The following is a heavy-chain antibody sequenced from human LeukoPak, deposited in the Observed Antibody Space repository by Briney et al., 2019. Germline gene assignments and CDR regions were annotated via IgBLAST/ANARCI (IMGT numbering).Heavy chain of an antibody. J-gene: IGHJ3*02. CDR3: ARRLLWFGEQSSHDAFDI. D-gene: IGHD3-10*01. CDR2: IYPGDSDT. Sequence: GESLKISCKGSGYSFTSYWIGWVRQMPGKGLEWMGIIYPGDSDTRYSPSFQGQVTISADKSISTAYLQWSSLKASDTAMYYCARRLLWFGEQSSHDAFDIWGQGTMVTVSS. V-gene: IGHV5-51*01. CDR1: GYSFTSYW.